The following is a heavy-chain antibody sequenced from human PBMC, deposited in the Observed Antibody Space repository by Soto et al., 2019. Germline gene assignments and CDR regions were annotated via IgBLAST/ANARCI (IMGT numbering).Heavy chain of an antibody. J-gene: IGHJ2*01. D-gene: IGHD3-16*01. Sequence: QVQLQESGPGLVKPSGTLSLTCAVSGDSTRSNNWWSWVRQPPERGLEWIGEVHHSGSTNYNPSLMGHVTISIDMSKIQFALTFSSLTAADTAVFFWPRRIYGDSYFVLWGRGTLVTVTS. V-gene: IGHV4-4*02. CDR3: PRRIYGDSYFVL. CDR2: VHHSGST. CDR1: GDSTRSNNW.